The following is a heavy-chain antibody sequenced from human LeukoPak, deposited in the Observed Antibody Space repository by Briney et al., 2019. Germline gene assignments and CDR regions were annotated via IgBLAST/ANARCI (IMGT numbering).Heavy chain of an antibody. J-gene: IGHJ6*03. Sequence: PGGSLRLSCAASGFTFSSYGMHWVRQAPGKGLEWVAVISYDGSNKYYADSVKGRFTISRDNAKNSLYPQMNSLRAEDTAVYYCARDPQVATVYYYYMDVWGKGTTVTVSS. CDR2: ISYDGSNK. D-gene: IGHD5-12*01. V-gene: IGHV3-30*03. CDR1: GFTFSSYG. CDR3: ARDPQVATVYYYYMDV.